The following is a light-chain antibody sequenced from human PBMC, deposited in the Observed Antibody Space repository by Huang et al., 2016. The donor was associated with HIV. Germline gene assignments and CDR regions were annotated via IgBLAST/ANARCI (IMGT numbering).Light chain of an antibody. CDR2: GGS. Sequence: EIVLTQSPATLSLSQGQTATLSCRARQHIAHNYLAWSQQKPSQAPRHLVYGGSNRVTNTPARFSGSGSGTNVTLSISRLEPEDFALYFCQQYGSSFFTFGQGTKLEI. CDR1: QHIAHNY. J-gene: IGKJ2*01. CDR3: QQYGSSFFT. V-gene: IGKV3-20*01.